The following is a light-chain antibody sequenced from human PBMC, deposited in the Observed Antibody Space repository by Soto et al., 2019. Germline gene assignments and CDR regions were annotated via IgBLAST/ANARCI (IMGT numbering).Light chain of an antibody. CDR3: QQYGSSPWT. V-gene: IGKV3-20*01. CDR1: QSVSSSY. Sequence: VLTQSPGTLSLSPGERATLSCRASQSVSSSYLAWYQQKPGQAPRPLIYGASSRAIGIPDRFSGSGSGTDFTLTISRLEPEDLAVYYCQQYGSSPWTFGQGTKVDIK. CDR2: GAS. J-gene: IGKJ1*01.